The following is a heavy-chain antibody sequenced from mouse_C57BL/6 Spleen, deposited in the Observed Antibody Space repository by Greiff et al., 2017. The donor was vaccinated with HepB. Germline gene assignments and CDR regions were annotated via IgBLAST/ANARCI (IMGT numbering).Heavy chain of an antibody. CDR3: ASHITTVDAMDY. CDR1: GYAFSSSW. V-gene: IGHV1-82*01. D-gene: IGHD1-1*01. Sequence: QVTLKESGPELVKPGASVKISCKAPGYAFSSSWMNWVKQRPGKGLEWIGRIYPGDGDTNYNGKFKGKATLTADKSSSTAYMQLSSLTFEDSAVYFCASHITTVDAMDYWGQGPSVTVSS. CDR2: IYPGDGDT. J-gene: IGHJ4*01.